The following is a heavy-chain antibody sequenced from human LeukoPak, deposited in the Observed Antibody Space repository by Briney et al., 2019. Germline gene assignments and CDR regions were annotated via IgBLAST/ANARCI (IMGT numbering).Heavy chain of an antibody. D-gene: IGHD5-18*01. CDR3: ARGGLDTRRGGYFDS. CDR2: ISHSGST. V-gene: IGHV4-34*01. CDR1: GGSFSGYY. J-gene: IGHJ4*02. Sequence: PSETLSLTCAVYGGSFSGYYWSWVRQPPGKGLEWIGEISHSGSTYYNPSLKSRVTVSVDTSKNQFSLRLSSVTAADTAVYYCARGGLDTRRGGYFDSWGQGTLVTVSS.